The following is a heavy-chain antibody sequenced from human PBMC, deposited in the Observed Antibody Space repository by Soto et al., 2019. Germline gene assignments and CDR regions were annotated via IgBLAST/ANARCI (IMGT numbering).Heavy chain of an antibody. CDR2: ISPGSRYP. CDR3: VRGGGGGLFDP. V-gene: IGHV3-11*06. D-gene: IGHD2-15*01. J-gene: IGHJ5*02. Sequence: GGSLRLSCVGSGFTFGDSYMSWIRQAPGKGLEWLSYISPGSRYPAYADSVKGRSTISRDNAKRSLYLQMMSLTAEDTAIYYCVRGGGGGLFDPWGQGTMVTVSS. CDR1: GFTFGDSY.